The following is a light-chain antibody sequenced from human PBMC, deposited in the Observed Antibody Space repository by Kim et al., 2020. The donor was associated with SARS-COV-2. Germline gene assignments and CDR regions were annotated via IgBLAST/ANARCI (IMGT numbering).Light chain of an antibody. J-gene: IGKJ5*01. CDR2: KAS. Sequence: ASVGDRVHITCRASQSISSWLAWYQQKTGKAPKLLIYKASSLESGVPSRFSGSGSGTEFTLTISSLQPDDFATYYCQQYNSYLITFGQGTRLEIK. CDR3: QQYNSYLIT. V-gene: IGKV1-5*03. CDR1: QSISSW.